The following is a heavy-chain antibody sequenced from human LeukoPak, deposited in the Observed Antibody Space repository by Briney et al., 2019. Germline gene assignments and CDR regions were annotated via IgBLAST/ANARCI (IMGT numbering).Heavy chain of an antibody. D-gene: IGHD4-17*01. Sequence: ASVKVSCKASGYTFTSYGISWVRQAPGQGLEWMGWISAYNGNTNYAQKLQGRVTMTTDTSTSTAYMELRSLRSDDTAVYYCAREGPYGDYRGVFDYWGQGTLVTVSS. J-gene: IGHJ4*02. CDR2: ISAYNGNT. V-gene: IGHV1-18*01. CDR1: GYTFTSYG. CDR3: AREGPYGDYRGVFDY.